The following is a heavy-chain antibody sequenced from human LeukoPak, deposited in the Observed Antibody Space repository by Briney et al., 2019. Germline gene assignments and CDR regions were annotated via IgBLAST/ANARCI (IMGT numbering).Heavy chain of an antibody. CDR1: GFTFSSYW. Sequence: GGSLRLSCAASGFTFSSYWMSWVRQAPGKGLEWVANIKQDGSEKYYVDSVKGRFTISRDNAKNTLYLQMNSLRAEDTAVYYCAKDLYSSGWSEYFDYWGQGTLVTVSS. CDR3: AKDLYSSGWSEYFDY. V-gene: IGHV3-7*03. CDR2: IKQDGSEK. J-gene: IGHJ4*02. D-gene: IGHD6-19*01.